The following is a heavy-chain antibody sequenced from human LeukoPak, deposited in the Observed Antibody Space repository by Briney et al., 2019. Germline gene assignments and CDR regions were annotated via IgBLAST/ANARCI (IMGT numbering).Heavy chain of an antibody. CDR1: GGSISSGTYY. Sequence: SQTLSLTCTVSGGSISSGTYYLSWIRQSAGKGLEWIGLVYPSGGTNYNPSLKSRLTISIDASKNQFSLNLGSVTAADTAVYYCATGGAPDCSVGTCYSLDSWGQGTLVTVSS. CDR2: VYPSGGT. D-gene: IGHD2-15*01. V-gene: IGHV4-61*02. J-gene: IGHJ4*02. CDR3: ATGGAPDCSVGTCYSLDS.